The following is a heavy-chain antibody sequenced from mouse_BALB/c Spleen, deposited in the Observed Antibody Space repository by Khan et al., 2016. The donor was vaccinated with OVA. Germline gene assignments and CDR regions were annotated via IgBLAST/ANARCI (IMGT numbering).Heavy chain of an antibody. V-gene: IGHV1-26*01. D-gene: IGHD2-14*01. J-gene: IGHJ3*01. CDR2: VNPNTDNI. CDR3: ARGYDFLAS. Sequence: VQLKQSGPDLVKPGASVKLSCKASGYSFTLYYMSWVKQSHGKSLEWIGRVNPNTDNINYNQEFKGKAILTVDKSSNTAYMELRSLTSEDSAVYFCARGYDFLASWGQGTLVTVSA. CDR1: GYSFTLYY.